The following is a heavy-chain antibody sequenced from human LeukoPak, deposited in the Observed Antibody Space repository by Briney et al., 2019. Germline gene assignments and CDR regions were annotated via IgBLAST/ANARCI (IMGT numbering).Heavy chain of an antibody. J-gene: IGHJ4*02. CDR2: ISSSSSTI. CDR3: ARAWGSGYDLNY. Sequence: GGSLRLSCAASGFTFSSYSMNWVRQAPGKGLEWVSYISSSSSTICYADSVKGRFTISRDNAKNSLYLQMNSLRAEDTAVYYCARAWGSGYDLNYWGQGTLVTVSS. D-gene: IGHD5-12*01. V-gene: IGHV3-48*04. CDR1: GFTFSSYS.